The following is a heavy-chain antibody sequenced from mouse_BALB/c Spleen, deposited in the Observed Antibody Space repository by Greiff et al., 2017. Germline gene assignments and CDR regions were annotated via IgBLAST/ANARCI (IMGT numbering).Heavy chain of an antibody. D-gene: IGHD1-1*01. CDR3: ARPITTEGDWYFDV. Sequence: EVQLVESGPSLVKPSQTLSLTCSVSGVSITSGYWNWIRKFPGNKLEYMGYITYSGFTYYNPSLKSRSSITRDTSKNQYYLQLNSVTTEDTATYYCARPITTEGDWYFDVWGAGTTVTVSS. J-gene: IGHJ1*01. V-gene: IGHV3-8*02. CDR1: GVSITSGY. CDR2: ITYSGFT.